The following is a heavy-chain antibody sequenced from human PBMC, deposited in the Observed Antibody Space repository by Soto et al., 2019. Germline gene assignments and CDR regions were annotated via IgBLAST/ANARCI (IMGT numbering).Heavy chain of an antibody. CDR1: GGTFSSYA. J-gene: IGHJ5*02. CDR2: IIPIFGTA. D-gene: IGHD6-19*01. V-gene: IGHV1-69*13. Sequence: SVKVSCKASGGTFSSYAISWVRQAPGQGLERMGGIIPIFGTANYAQKFQGRVTITADESTSTAYMELSSLRSEDTAVYYCATPPFKYSSGWYEETWFDPWGQGTLVTVSS. CDR3: ATPPFKYSSGWYEETWFDP.